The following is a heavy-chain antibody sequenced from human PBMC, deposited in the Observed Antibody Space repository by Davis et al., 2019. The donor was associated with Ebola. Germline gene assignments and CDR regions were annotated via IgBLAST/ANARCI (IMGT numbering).Heavy chain of an antibody. CDR3: ARGPIVVVPAAHFDY. V-gene: IGHV4-34*01. CDR2: INHSGST. CDR1: GGSFSGYY. D-gene: IGHD2-2*01. Sequence: SETLSLTCAVYGGSFSGYYWSWIRQPPGKGLEWIGEINHSGSTNYNPSLKSRVTISVDKSKNQFSLKLSSVTAADTAVYYCARGPIVVVPAAHFDYWGQGTLVTVSS. J-gene: IGHJ4*02.